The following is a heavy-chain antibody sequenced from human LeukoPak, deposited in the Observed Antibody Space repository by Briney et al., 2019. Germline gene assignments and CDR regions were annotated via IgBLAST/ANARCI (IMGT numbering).Heavy chain of an antibody. Sequence: PSETLSLTCTVSGGSISSGSYYWSWIRQPAGKGLEWIGRIYTSGSTNYNPSLKSRVTISVDTSKNQFSLKLSSVTAADTAVYYCASTVVKGVGFDYWSQGTLVTVSS. CDR2: IYTSGST. V-gene: IGHV4-61*02. CDR1: GGSISSGSYY. CDR3: ASTVVKGVGFDY. J-gene: IGHJ4*02. D-gene: IGHD4-23*01.